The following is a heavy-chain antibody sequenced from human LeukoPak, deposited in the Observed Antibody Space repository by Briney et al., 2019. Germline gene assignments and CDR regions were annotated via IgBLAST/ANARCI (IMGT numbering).Heavy chain of an antibody. J-gene: IGHJ4*02. Sequence: EGSLRLSCAASGFTFSSYAMHWVRQAPGKGLEWVAVISYDGSNKYYADSVKGRFTISRDNSKNTLYLQMNSLRAEDTAVYYCARDVGRTAMVSHYFDYWGQGTLVTVSS. V-gene: IGHV3-30*04. D-gene: IGHD5-18*01. CDR3: ARDVGRTAMVSHYFDY. CDR2: ISYDGSNK. CDR1: GFTFSSYA.